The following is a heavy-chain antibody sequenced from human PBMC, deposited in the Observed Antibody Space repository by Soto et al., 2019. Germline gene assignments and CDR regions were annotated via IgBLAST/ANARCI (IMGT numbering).Heavy chain of an antibody. J-gene: IGHJ4*02. V-gene: IGHV4-34*01. CDR3: ARGDYGGNLNFDY. Sequence: QVQLQQWGAGLLKPSETLSLTCAVYGGSFSGYYWSWIRQPPGKGLEWNGEINYSGSTNYNPSLKSRVTISVDTSKNQFSLKLSSVTAADTAVYYCARGDYGGNLNFDYWGQGTLVTVSS. CDR1: GGSFSGYY. CDR2: INYSGST. D-gene: IGHD4-17*01.